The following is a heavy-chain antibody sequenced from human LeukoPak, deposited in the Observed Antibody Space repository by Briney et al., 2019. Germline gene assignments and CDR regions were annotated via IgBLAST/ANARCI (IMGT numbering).Heavy chain of an antibody. CDR3: ARQDEDYYYGMDV. CDR2: IYSGGST. CDR1: GFTVSSNY. V-gene: IGHV3-53*01. Sequence: GGSLRLSCAASGFTVSSNYMSWVRQAPGKGLEWVSVIYSGGSTYYADSVKGRFTISRDNSKNTLYLQMNSLRAEDTAVYYCARQDEDYYYGMDVWGQGTTVTVSS. J-gene: IGHJ6*02.